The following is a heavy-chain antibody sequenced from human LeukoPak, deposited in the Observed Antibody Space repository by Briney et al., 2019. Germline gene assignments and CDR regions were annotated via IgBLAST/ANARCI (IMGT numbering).Heavy chain of an antibody. D-gene: IGHD2-15*01. V-gene: IGHV4-38-2*02. J-gene: IGHJ3*02. CDR3: AREVPYCRGGSCYSDAFDI. Sequence: SETLSLTCAVSGYSISSGYYWGWIRQPPGKGLEWIGSIYHSGSTYYNPSLKSRVTISVDTSKNQFSLKLSSVTAADTAVYYCAREVPYCRGGSCYSDAFDIWGQGTMVTVSS. CDR1: GYSISSGYY. CDR2: IYHSGST.